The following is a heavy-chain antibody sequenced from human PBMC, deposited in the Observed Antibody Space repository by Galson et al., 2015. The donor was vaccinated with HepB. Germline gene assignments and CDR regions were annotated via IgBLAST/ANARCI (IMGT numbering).Heavy chain of an antibody. CDR3: ARDRRGGNYCKSSTSCSFFDY. D-gene: IGHD2-2*01. Sequence: SETLSLTCIVSGGSINGYYWSWIRQPAGKGLEWIGRIYVSGSTSDNPSLKSRVTMSADTSKNQFSLKLTSVTAAYTAVYYCARDRRGGNYCKSSTSCSFFDYWGQGTLVTVSS. J-gene: IGHJ4*02. CDR1: GGSINGYY. CDR2: IYVSGST. V-gene: IGHV4-4*07.